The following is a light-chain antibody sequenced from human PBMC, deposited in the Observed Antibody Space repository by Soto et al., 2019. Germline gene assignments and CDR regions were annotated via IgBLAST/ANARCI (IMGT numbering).Light chain of an antibody. V-gene: IGKV3D-20*02. CDR2: GAS. CDR1: QTVSITY. Sequence: VLTQSPGTLSLSPGESATLSCRASQTVSITYLTWYQQKPGQAPRLLIFGASKRATGIPDRFSGSGSGRDFTLTISRLEPEDFAMYYCQRRRNWPLTFGGGTKVDIK. CDR3: QRRRNWPLT. J-gene: IGKJ4*01.